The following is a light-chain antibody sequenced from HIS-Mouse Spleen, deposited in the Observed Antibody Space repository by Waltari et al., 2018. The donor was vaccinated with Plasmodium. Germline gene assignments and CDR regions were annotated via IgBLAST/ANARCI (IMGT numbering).Light chain of an antibody. CDR1: ACPNKY. Sequence: SYELTQPPPVSVPPGQTASIPRSGDACPNKYAYWYQQKSGQAPGLVIYEDSKRPSGIPERFSGSSSGTMATLTISGAQVEDEADYYCYSTDSSGNHRVFGGGTKLTVL. V-gene: IGLV3-10*01. CDR3: YSTDSSGNHRV. J-gene: IGLJ3*02. CDR2: EDS.